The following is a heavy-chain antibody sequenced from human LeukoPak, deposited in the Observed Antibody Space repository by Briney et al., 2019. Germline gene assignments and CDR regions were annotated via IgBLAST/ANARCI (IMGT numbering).Heavy chain of an antibody. CDR3: AREFTQRDY. CDR1: GFTFSDYY. V-gene: IGHV3-11*01. J-gene: IGHJ4*02. Sequence: GGSLRLSCVASGFTFSDYYMSWIRQAPGKGLEWVSYISGSDGTIKYADSVKGRFTISRDNAKNLLYLQMNSLRVEDTAVYYCAREFTQRDYWGQGTLVTVSS. CDR2: ISGSDGTI.